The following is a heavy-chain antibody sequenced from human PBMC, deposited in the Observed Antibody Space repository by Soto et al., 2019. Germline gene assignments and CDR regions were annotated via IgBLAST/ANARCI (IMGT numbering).Heavy chain of an antibody. J-gene: IGHJ5*02. V-gene: IGHV1-69*06. CDR1: GCTFSSYA. D-gene: IGHD3-22*01. CDR2: IIPIFGTA. Sequence: SVKVSCKASGCTFSSYAISWVRQAPGQGLEWMGGIIPIFGTANYAQKFQGRVTITADKSTSTAYMELSSLRSEDTAVYYCARKSSSGYYGWFEPWGQETLVIVSS. CDR3: ARKSSSGYYGWFEP.